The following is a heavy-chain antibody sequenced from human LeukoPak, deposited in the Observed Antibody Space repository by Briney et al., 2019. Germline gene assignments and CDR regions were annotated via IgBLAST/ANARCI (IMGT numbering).Heavy chain of an antibody. CDR2: MNPNSGNT. CDR3: ARTQWLVQNNWFDP. CDR1: GYTFTSYD. D-gene: IGHD6-19*01. J-gene: IGHJ5*02. V-gene: IGHV1-8*01. Sequence: ASVKVSCKASGYTFTSYDINWVRQAPGQGLEWMGWMNPNSGNTVYAQKFQGRVTMTRNTSISTAYMELSSLRSEDTAVYYCARTQWLVQNNWFDPWGQGTLVTVSS.